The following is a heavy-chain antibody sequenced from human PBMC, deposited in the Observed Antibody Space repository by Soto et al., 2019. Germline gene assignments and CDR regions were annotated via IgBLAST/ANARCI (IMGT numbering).Heavy chain of an antibody. J-gene: IGHJ6*02. Sequence: PSETLSLTCTVSGGSISSSSYYWGWIRQPPGKGLEWIGSIYYSGSTNYNPSLKSRVTISVDTSKNQFSLKLSSVTAADTAVYYCARSLLNVAVAGRYDENPFYYYYGMDVWGQGTTVTVSS. D-gene: IGHD6-19*01. CDR2: IYYSGST. V-gene: IGHV4-39*07. CDR3: ARSLLNVAVAGRYDENPFYYYYGMDV. CDR1: GGSISSSSYY.